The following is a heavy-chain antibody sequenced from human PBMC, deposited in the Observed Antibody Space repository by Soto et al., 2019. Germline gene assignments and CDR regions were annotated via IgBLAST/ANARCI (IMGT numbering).Heavy chain of an antibody. CDR1: GGTFSSYA. CDR3: AGGVCSGGSCCSGWFDP. CDR2: IIPIFGTA. V-gene: IGHV1-69*12. J-gene: IGHJ5*02. D-gene: IGHD2-15*01. Sequence: QVQLVQSGAEVKKPGSSVKVSCKASGGTFSSYAISWVRQAPGQGLEWMGGIIPIFGTANYAQKFQGRVTITADESTSTAYMERSSLRSEDTAVYYCAGGVCSGGSCCSGWFDPWGQGTLVTVSS.